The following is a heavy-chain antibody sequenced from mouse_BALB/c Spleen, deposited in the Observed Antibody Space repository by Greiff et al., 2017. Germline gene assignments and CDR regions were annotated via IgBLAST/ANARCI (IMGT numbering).Heavy chain of an antibody. J-gene: IGHJ4*01. D-gene: IGHD2-14*01. Sequence: DVQLVESGGGLVQPGGSRKLSCAASGFTFSDYGMAWVRQSPGKGPEWVAFISNLAYSIYYADTVTGRFTISRENAKNTLYLEMSSLRSEDTAMYYCARKRYDGDAMDYWGQGTSVTVSS. CDR1: GFTFSDYG. CDR3: ARKRYDGDAMDY. V-gene: IGHV5-15*02. CDR2: ISNLAYSI.